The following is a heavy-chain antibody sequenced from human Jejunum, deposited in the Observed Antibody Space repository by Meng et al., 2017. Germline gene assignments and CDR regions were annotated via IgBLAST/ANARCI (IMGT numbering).Heavy chain of an antibody. CDR3: ASNEDY. V-gene: IGHV4-30-4*01. Sequence: QLQLEESGPRLVKSSETLSLTCSVSGASISSGDYYWSWIRQPPGKGLEWIGYIYYSGSTSYNPSLKSRVAISVDTSKNQFSLKLSSVTAADTAVYYCASNEDYWGQGTLVTVSS. CDR2: IYYSGST. J-gene: IGHJ4*02. CDR1: GASISSGDYY. D-gene: IGHD2-8*01.